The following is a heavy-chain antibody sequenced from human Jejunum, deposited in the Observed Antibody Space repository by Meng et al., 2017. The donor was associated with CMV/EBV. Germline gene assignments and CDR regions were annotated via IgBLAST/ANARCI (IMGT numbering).Heavy chain of an antibody. CDR3: AQTSTGNIPFSYLFDY. CDR2: IYWDGDR. V-gene: IGHV2-5*02. CDR1: GFSLTTTGVG. Sequence: QITLKESGPTLVKPTQTLTLTCTFSGFSLTTTGVGVGWIRQPPGKALEWLAIIYWDGDRRYNPSLRSRLTIMKDTSGNQVVLKMADMDPVDTATYYCAQTSTGNIPFSYLFDYWGQGALVTVFS. D-gene: IGHD3-10*01. J-gene: IGHJ4*02.